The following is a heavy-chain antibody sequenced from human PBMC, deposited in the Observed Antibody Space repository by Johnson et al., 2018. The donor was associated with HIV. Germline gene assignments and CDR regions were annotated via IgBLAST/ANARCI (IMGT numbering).Heavy chain of an antibody. Sequence: QVQLVESGGGVVQPGRSLRLSCAASGFTFSSYGMHWVRQAPGNGLEWVAVISYDGSNKYYADSVKGRFTISRDNSKNTLYLQMNSLRDEDTAVYYCAAPRWLRSSSKTSEGEGGAFDIWGQGTMVTVSS. CDR2: ISYDGSNK. J-gene: IGHJ3*02. CDR1: GFTFSSYG. CDR3: AAPRWLRSSSKTSEGEGGAFDI. V-gene: IGHV3-30*03. D-gene: IGHD6-6*01.